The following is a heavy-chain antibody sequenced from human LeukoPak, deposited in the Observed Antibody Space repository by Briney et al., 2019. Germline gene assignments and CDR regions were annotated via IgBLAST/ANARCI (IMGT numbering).Heavy chain of an antibody. CDR2: IIPIFGTA. D-gene: IGHD3-3*01. J-gene: IGHJ5*02. CDR1: GGTFSSYA. CDR3: ARARSNYDFWSNWFDP. V-gene: IGHV1-69*13. Sequence: ASVKVSCKASGGTFSSYAISWVRQAPGQGLEWMGGIIPIFGTANYAQKFQGRVTITADESTSTAYMELSSLRSEDTAVYYCARARSNYDFWSNWFDPWGQGTLVTVSS.